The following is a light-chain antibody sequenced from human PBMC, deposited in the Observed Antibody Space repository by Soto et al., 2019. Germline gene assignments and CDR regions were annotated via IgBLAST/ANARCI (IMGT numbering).Light chain of an antibody. Sequence: QSVLTQPASVSGSPGQSITISCTGTSSDVVGYNYVSWYQQHPGKAPKLMIYDVRNRPSGVSNRFSGSKSVNTASLTISGLQAEDEADYYCSSYTPISTYVFGTGTKLTVL. CDR1: SSDVVGYNY. CDR2: DVR. V-gene: IGLV2-14*01. CDR3: SSYTPISTYV. J-gene: IGLJ1*01.